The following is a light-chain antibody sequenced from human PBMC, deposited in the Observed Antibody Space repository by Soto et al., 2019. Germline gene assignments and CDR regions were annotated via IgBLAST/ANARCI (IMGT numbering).Light chain of an antibody. J-gene: IGKJ4*01. CDR1: QGIAPY. Sequence: DVQMTQSPSSLSAFVGDRVTITSRASQGIAPYLAWFQQKPGKVPKLLIYATSTLESGVPSRFSGSGSGTDFSLTINSLQPEGVGTYYCQKYSRASLTFGGGTKVEIK. CDR2: ATS. V-gene: IGKV1-27*01. CDR3: QKYSRASLT.